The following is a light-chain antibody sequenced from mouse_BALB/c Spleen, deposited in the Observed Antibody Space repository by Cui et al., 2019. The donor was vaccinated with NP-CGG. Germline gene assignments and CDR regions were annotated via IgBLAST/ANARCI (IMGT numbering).Light chain of an antibody. Sequence: QAVVTQDSALTTSPGETVTLTCRSSIGAVTTSNYANWVQEKPDHLFTGLIGGTNNRVPGVPARFSGSLIGDKAALTITGAQTDDEAIYFCALWYSNHWVFGGGTKLTVL. V-gene: IGLV1*01. CDR1: IGAVTTSNY. CDR2: GTN. J-gene: IGLJ1*01. CDR3: ALWYSNHWV.